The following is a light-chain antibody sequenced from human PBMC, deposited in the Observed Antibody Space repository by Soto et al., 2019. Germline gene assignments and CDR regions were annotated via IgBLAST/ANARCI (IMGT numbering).Light chain of an antibody. CDR1: SSDVGGYNY. V-gene: IGLV2-14*01. Sequence: QSVLTQPASVSGSPGQSITISCTGTSSDVGGYNYVSWYQQHPGKAPKLMIYDVSNRPSGVSNRFSGPKSGNTASLTISGLQAEDEADYYCSSYTSSSTRGFGTGTKVTVL. CDR3: SSYTSSSTRG. CDR2: DVS. J-gene: IGLJ1*01.